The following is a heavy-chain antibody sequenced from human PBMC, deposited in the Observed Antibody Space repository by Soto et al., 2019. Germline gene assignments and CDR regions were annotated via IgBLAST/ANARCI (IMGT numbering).Heavy chain of an antibody. CDR2: LYYSGST. Sequence: SETLSLTCTVSGGSISSYYWSWIRQPPGKGLEWIGYLYYSGSTNYNPSLKSRVTISVDTSKNQFSLKLSSVTAADTAVYYCARGGAAYYYYGMDVWGQGTTVTVSS. D-gene: IGHD2-15*01. V-gene: IGHV4-59*01. CDR3: ARGGAAYYYYGMDV. CDR1: GGSISSYY. J-gene: IGHJ6*02.